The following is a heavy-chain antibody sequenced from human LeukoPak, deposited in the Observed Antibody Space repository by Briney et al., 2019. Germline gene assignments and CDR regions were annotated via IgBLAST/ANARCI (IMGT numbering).Heavy chain of an antibody. J-gene: IGHJ4*02. V-gene: IGHV1-18*01. Sequence: ASVKVSCKASGYIFTSYVISWVRQGPGQGLEWVGWISAYNGNTKFAPNLQDRVTMTTDTTTATAYMELRSLRLNDTAVYFCARARPGAYCGTTSCFSDYWGQGTLVTVSS. CDR3: ARARPGAYCGTTSCFSDY. D-gene: IGHD2-2*01. CDR2: ISAYNGNT. CDR1: GYIFTSYV.